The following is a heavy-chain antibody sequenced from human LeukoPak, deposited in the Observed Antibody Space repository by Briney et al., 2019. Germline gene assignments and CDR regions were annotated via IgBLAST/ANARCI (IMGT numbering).Heavy chain of an antibody. J-gene: IGHJ4*02. Sequence: SETLSLTCAVSGGSISSSNWWSWVRQPPGKGLKWIGSIHYSGSTYYNPSLKSRVTISVDTSKNQFSLKLSSVTAADTAVYYCARGLRGSYFFDYWGQGTLVTVSS. CDR1: GGSISSSNW. D-gene: IGHD1-26*01. CDR3: ARGLRGSYFFDY. CDR2: IHYSGST. V-gene: IGHV4-4*02.